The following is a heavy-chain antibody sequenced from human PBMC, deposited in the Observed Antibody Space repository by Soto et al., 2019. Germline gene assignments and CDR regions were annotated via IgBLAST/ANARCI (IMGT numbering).Heavy chain of an antibody. CDR3: ARDRGVSIDY. D-gene: IGHD2-8*01. J-gene: IGHJ4*02. CDR1: GGTISSGDYY. Sequence: PSETLSLTCTVSGGTISSGDYYWSWIRQHPGKGLEWIGHFYYSGSTYYNPSLKSRVTISADTSKNQFSLKLSSVTATDTAVYYCARDRGVSIDYWGQGTLVTVSS. CDR2: FYYSGST. V-gene: IGHV4-31*03.